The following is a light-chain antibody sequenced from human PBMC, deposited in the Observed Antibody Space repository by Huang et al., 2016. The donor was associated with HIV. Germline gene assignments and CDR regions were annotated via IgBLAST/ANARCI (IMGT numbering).Light chain of an antibody. V-gene: IGKV3-20*01. J-gene: IGKJ1*01. Sequence: EIVLTQSPGTLSLSPGERATLSCRAGQTISASYLAWYQPKPGQAPRLLIYGASSRATVIPDRFSGSGSGTDFTLSISRLDPEDFAVYYCQHYGTSSWTFGQGTKVEI. CDR3: QHYGTSSWT. CDR2: GAS. CDR1: QTISASY.